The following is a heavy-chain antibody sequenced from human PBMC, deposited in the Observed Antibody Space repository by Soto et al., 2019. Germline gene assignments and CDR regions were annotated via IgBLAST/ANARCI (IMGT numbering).Heavy chain of an antibody. CDR2: ISYDGSNK. Sequence: GGSLRLSCAASGFTFSSYGMHWVRQAPGKGLEWVAVISYDGSNKYYADSVKGRFTISRDNSKNTLYLQMNSLRAEDTAVYYCARPPVAGTAYYYGMDVWGQGTTVTVSS. V-gene: IGHV3-30*03. D-gene: IGHD6-19*01. CDR1: GFTFSSYG. CDR3: ARPPVAGTAYYYGMDV. J-gene: IGHJ6*02.